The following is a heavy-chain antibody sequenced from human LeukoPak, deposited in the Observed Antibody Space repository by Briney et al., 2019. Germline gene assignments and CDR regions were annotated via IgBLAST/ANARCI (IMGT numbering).Heavy chain of an antibody. D-gene: IGHD3-3*01. Sequence: PGGSLRLSCAASGLTVSSNYMSWVRQAPWKGLEWVSLIYSGGSTYYADSVKGRFTISRDNSKNTLYLQMNSLRAEDTAVYYCVTLYDFWSLGGSEYFQHWGQGTLVTVSS. CDR2: IYSGGST. J-gene: IGHJ1*01. V-gene: IGHV3-66*01. CDR3: VTLYDFWSLGGSEYFQH. CDR1: GLTVSSNY.